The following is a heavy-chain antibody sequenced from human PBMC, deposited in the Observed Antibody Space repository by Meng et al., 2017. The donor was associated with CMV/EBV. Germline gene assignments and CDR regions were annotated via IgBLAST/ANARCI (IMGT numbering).Heavy chain of an antibody. V-gene: IGHV3-23*01. Sequence: GGSLRPPCAAPGFTFSSHAMSWVRQAPGRGLEWVSAISGSGGSTYYADSVKGRFTISRDNSKNTLYLQMNSLRADNTAVYYCAKSTILNPRFDYWGQGTLVTVSS. CDR1: GFTFSSHA. J-gene: IGHJ4*02. CDR2: ISGSGGST. D-gene: IGHD5/OR15-5a*01. CDR3: AKSTILNPRFDY.